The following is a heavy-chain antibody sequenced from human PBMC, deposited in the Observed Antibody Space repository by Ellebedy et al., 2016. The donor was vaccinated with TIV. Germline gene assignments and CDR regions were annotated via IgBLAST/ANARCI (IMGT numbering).Heavy chain of an antibody. CDR3: EWGGLRFGKLLSYFDP. CDR1: DGSISNYY. J-gene: IGHJ5*02. Sequence: MPSETLSLTCSVSDGSISNYYWSWIRQPPGKGLEWIGYIYYSGSTNYNPSLKSRVTLSVDTSKNQFSLKLSSVTAADTAVYYCEWGGLRFGKLLSYFDPWGQGTLVTVSS. V-gene: IGHV4-59*03. D-gene: IGHD3-10*01. CDR2: IYYSGST.